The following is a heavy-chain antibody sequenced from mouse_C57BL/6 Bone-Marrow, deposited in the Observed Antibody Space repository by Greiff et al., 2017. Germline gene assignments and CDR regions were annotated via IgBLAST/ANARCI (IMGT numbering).Heavy chain of an antibody. CDR2: IDPSDSYT. CDR1: GYTFTSYW. V-gene: IGHV1-69*01. CDR3: ARGTPYDYNNF. Sequence: QVQLQQSGAELVMPGASVKLSCKASGYTFTSYWMHWVKQRPGQGLEWIGEIDPSDSYTNYNQNFKGKSTLTVDKSSSTAYMQLSSLTSEDSAVYYYARGTPYDYNNFGGQGTTLTVSA. J-gene: IGHJ2*01. D-gene: IGHD2-4*01.